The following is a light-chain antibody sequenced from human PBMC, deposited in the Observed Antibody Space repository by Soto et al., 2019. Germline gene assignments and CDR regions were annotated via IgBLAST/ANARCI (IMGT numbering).Light chain of an antibody. CDR1: ENVRTF. CDR3: QQHSHWPPWT. J-gene: IGKJ1*01. CDR2: GAS. Sequence: EVVLTQSPATLSLSPGERATLSCRASENVRTFVDWYQQKPGQAPRLLISGASNRATGIPARFSGSGSGTDFTLTISNLEPEDFAVYYCQQHSHWPPWTFGQGTKVDI. V-gene: IGKV3-11*01.